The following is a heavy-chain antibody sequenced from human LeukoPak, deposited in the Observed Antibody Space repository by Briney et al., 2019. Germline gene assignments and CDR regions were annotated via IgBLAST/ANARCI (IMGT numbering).Heavy chain of an antibody. Sequence: ASVKVSCKASGYTFTSYDINWVRQATGQGLEWMGWMNPHSGNTGYAQKFLGRITLTRNTSTSMAYMELTTLKSEDTAVYYCARGRRDVFDIWGQGTTVTVS. V-gene: IGHV1-8*03. J-gene: IGHJ3*02. CDR2: MNPHSGNT. CDR1: GYTFTSYD. CDR3: ARGRRDVFDI.